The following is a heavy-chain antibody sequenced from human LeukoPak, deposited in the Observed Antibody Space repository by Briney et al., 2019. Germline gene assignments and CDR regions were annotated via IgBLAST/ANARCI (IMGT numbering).Heavy chain of an antibody. CDR3: ARAYYASYYYYYMDV. J-gene: IGHJ6*03. CDR2: INPSGGST. Sequence: ASVKVSCKASGYTFTSYYMHWVRQAPGQGLEWMGIINPSGGSTSYAQKFQGRVTMTRNTSISTAYMELSSLRSEDTAVYYCARAYYASYYYYYMDVWGKGTTVTISS. D-gene: IGHD3-22*01. CDR1: GYTFTSYY. V-gene: IGHV1-46*01.